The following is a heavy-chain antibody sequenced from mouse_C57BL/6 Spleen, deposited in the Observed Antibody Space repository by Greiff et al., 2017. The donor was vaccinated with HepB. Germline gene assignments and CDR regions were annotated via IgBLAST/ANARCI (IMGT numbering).Heavy chain of an antibody. V-gene: IGHV14-4*01. CDR2: IDPENGDT. J-gene: IGHJ2*01. CDR1: GFNIKDDY. D-gene: IGHD2-3*01. CDR3: TPMVKGLCYFDY. Sequence: VQLQQSGAELVRPGASVKLSCTASGFNIKDDYMHWVKQRPEQGLEWIGWIDPENGDTEYASKFQGKATITADTSSNTAYLQLSSLTSEDTAVYYCTPMVKGLCYFDYWGQGTTLTVSS.